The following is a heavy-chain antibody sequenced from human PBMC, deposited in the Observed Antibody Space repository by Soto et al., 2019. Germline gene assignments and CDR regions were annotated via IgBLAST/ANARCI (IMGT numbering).Heavy chain of an antibody. D-gene: IGHD5-18*01. CDR2: IYYSGST. Sequence: PSETLSLTCTVSGGSISSGGYYWSWIRQHPGKGLEWIGYIYYSGSTYYNPSLKSRVTISVDTSKNQFSLKLSSVTAADTAVYYCARRGYRYGWFDYWGQGTLVTVSS. V-gene: IGHV4-31*03. CDR3: ARRGYRYGWFDY. CDR1: GGSISSGGYY. J-gene: IGHJ4*02.